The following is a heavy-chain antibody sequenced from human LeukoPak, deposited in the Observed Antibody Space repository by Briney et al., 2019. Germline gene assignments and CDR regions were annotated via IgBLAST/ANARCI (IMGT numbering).Heavy chain of an antibody. CDR2: IKQDGSEK. CDR1: GFTFTTYW. D-gene: IGHD1-7*01. V-gene: IGHV3-7*01. Sequence: GGSLRLSCAASGFTFTTYWMSWVRQAPGKGLEWVANIKQDGSEKYYVASVMGRFTVSRDNAENPLYLQMNSLRAEDTAVYYCARDLTGTSTPMDVWGKGTTVTVSS. J-gene: IGHJ6*03. CDR3: ARDLTGTSTPMDV.